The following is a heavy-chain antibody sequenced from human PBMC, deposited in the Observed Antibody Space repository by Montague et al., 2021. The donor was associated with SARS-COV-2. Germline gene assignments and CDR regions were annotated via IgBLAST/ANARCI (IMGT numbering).Heavy chain of an antibody. J-gene: IGHJ4*02. Sequence: SETLSLTCVVSDVSLSSSTWWCWVRQSPGKGLEWVGETYLSGFTQYNPSVKSRVTISLDDSRSQFSLRLTSVTAADTAVYFCARGGRGNRGFDYWGQGALVTVSS. V-gene: IGHV4-4*02. CDR2: TYLSGFT. CDR3: ARGGRGNRGFDY. CDR1: DVSLSSSTW. D-gene: IGHD3-10*01.